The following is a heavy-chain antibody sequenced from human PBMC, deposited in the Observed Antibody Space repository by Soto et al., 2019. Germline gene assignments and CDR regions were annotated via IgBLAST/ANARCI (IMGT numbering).Heavy chain of an antibody. J-gene: IGHJ6*03. D-gene: IGHD4-17*01. Sequence: QVQLVQSGAEVKKPGSSVKVSCKASGGTLSNYTISWVRQAPGQGLEWMGRIIPILNIANYAQKFQGRVTITADKSTTTAYMELSSLRSEDTAVYYCARVSEMGTVTEGFYYYMDVWGKGTTVTVSS. V-gene: IGHV1-69*02. CDR3: ARVSEMGTVTEGFYYYMDV. CDR1: GGTLSNYT. CDR2: IIPILNIA.